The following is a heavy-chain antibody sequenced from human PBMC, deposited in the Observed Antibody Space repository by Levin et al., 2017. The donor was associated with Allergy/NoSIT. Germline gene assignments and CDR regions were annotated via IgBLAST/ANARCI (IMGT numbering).Heavy chain of an antibody. CDR3: ATSHTTGWYKGYLDY. D-gene: IGHD6-19*01. Sequence: AGGSLRLSCAASGFTFSTYGMHWVRQAPGKGLEWVAVIWFDGSNKYYADSVKGRFTVSRDNSKNTLYLHMDSLTAEDTAVYYCATSHTTGWYKGYLDYWGQGTLVTVSS. V-gene: IGHV3-33*01. CDR2: IWFDGSNK. J-gene: IGHJ4*02. CDR1: GFTFSTYG.